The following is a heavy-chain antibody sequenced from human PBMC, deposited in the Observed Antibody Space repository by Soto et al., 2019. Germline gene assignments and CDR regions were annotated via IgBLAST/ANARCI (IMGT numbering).Heavy chain of an antibody. J-gene: IGHJ6*02. D-gene: IGHD3-3*01. CDR1: GYTFTSYY. V-gene: IGHV1-46*01. Sequence: VQLVQSGAEVKKPGASVKVSCKASGYTFTSYYMHWVRQAPGQGLEWMGIINPSGGSTSYAQKFQGRVTMTRDTSTSTVYMELSSLRSEDTAVYYCARDDYDFWSGYYKAPYYYYGMDVWGQGTTVTVSS. CDR3: ARDDYDFWSGYYKAPYYYYGMDV. CDR2: INPSGGST.